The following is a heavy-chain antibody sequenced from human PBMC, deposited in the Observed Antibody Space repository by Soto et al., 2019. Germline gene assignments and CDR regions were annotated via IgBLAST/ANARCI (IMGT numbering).Heavy chain of an antibody. CDR3: ARGQVDIVATDVWFDP. J-gene: IGHJ5*02. CDR1: GGSISSYY. Sequence: PSETLSLTCTVSGGSISSYYWRWIRQPPGKGLEWIGYIYYSGSTNYNPSLKSRVTISVDTSKNQFSLKLSSVTAADTAVYYCARGQVDIVATDVWFDPWGQGTLVTVST. CDR2: IYYSGST. V-gene: IGHV4-59*01. D-gene: IGHD5-12*01.